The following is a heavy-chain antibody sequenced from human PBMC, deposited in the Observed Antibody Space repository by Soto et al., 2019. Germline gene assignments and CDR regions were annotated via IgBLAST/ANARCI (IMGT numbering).Heavy chain of an antibody. V-gene: IGHV3-23*01. D-gene: IGHD5-12*01. CDR1: GFTFSTYA. CDR2: VQSNEIT. Sequence: PGGSLRLSCQASGFTFSTYAMSWVRQAPGKGLEWVSLVQSNEITYYADSVKGRFTVSRDNSKNSLYLQMNSLRAEDTAVYYCAREEGGYAYFDYWGQGTLVTVSS. CDR3: AREEGGYAYFDY. J-gene: IGHJ4*02.